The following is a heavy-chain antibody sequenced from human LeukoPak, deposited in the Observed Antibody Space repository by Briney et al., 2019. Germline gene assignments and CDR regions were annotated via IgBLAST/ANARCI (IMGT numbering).Heavy chain of an antibody. CDR2: INHSGST. J-gene: IGHJ5*02. Sequence: SETLSLTCAVYGGSFSGYYWSWIRQPPGKGLEWIGEINHSGSTNYNPSLKSRVTISVDTSKKQLYLKLSCISAADTAVYYCARGGYCSSISCCHPYTYNCFDPPGQGTLVTVSS. D-gene: IGHD2-2*01. V-gene: IGHV4-34*01. CDR1: GGSFSGYY. CDR3: ARGGYCSSISCCHPYTYNCFDP.